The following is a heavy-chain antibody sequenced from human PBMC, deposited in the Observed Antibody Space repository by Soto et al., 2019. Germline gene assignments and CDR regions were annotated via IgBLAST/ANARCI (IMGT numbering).Heavy chain of an antibody. CDR1: GGSISSGGYY. J-gene: IGHJ6*02. Sequence: SETLSLTCTVSGGSISSGGYYWSWIRQHPGKGLEWIGYIYYSGSTYYNPSLKSRVTISVDTSKNQFSLKLSSVTAAETAVYYCARDHSGYDPTPHPRRPNYYYYGMDVWGQGTTVTVAS. CDR3: ARDHSGYDPTPHPRRPNYYYYGMDV. V-gene: IGHV4-31*03. CDR2: IYYSGST. D-gene: IGHD5-12*01.